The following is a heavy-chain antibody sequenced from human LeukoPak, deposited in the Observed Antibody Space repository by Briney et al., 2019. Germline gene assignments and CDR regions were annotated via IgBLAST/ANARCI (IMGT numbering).Heavy chain of an antibody. Sequence: GGSLRLSCAASGFTVSSNYMSWVRQAPGKGLEWVSVIYSGGSTYYADSVKGRFTISRDNSKNTLYLQMNSLRAEDTAVYYCAREMGYSSGWYYFDYWGQGTLVTVSS. CDR1: GFTVSSNY. CDR3: AREMGYSSGWYYFDY. V-gene: IGHV3-53*01. CDR2: IYSGGST. J-gene: IGHJ4*02. D-gene: IGHD6-19*01.